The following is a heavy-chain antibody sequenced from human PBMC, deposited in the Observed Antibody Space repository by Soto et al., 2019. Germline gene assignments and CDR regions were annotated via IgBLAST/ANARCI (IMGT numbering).Heavy chain of an antibody. V-gene: IGHV3-11*01. J-gene: IGHJ4*02. CDR2: ISSSGSTI. CDR1: GFTFSDYY. Sequence: PGGSLRLSCAPSGFTFSDYYMSWIRHAPGKGLEWVSYISSSGSTIYYADSVKGRFTISRDNAKNSLYLQMNSLRAEDTAVYYCARDPGDILTGYGVDYWGQGTLVTVSS. D-gene: IGHD3-9*01. CDR3: ARDPGDILTGYGVDY.